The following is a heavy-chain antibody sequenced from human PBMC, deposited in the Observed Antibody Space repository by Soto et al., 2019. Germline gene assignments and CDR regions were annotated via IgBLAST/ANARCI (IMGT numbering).Heavy chain of an antibody. D-gene: IGHD2-15*01. CDR3: SRIYSIPRDLFDS. Sequence: GESMKISCQGSGYKFINYWIGLLRQVPWKGLEWVGIIYPGDFDIKYGPSFQGHVTISADTSISTAYLQWSRLKASDTAMYFFSRIYSIPRDLFDSWSQRTLV. V-gene: IGHV5-51*01. CDR1: GYKFINYW. J-gene: IGHJ5*01. CDR2: IYPGDFDI.